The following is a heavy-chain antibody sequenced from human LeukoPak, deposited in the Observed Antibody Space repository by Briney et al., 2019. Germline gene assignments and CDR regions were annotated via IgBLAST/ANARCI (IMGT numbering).Heavy chain of an antibody. CDR3: ATATLDCSSTSCYDAFDI. CDR1: GGSISSYY. V-gene: IGHV4-59*01. Sequence: SETLSLTCTVSGGSISSYYWSWIRQPPGKGLEWIGYIYYSGSTNYNPSLTSRVTISVDTSKNQFSLKLSSVTAADTAVYYCATATLDCSSTSCYDAFDIWGQGTMVTVSS. CDR2: IYYSGST. J-gene: IGHJ3*02. D-gene: IGHD2-2*01.